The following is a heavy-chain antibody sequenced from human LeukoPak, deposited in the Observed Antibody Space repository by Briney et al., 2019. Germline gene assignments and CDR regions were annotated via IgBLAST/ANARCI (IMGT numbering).Heavy chain of an antibody. CDR3: ARYSVYDSSGYYYFDY. V-gene: IGHV4-39*07. CDR1: GGSINTPNYY. J-gene: IGHJ4*02. Sequence: PSETLSLTCTVSGGSINTPNYYWGWIRQTPGKGLEWIGNIFYSGGTYYSPSLTSRVTISLDTSRNQSSLKLSSVTAADTAVYYCARYSVYDSSGYYYFDYWGQGTLVTVSS. CDR2: IFYSGGT. D-gene: IGHD3-22*01.